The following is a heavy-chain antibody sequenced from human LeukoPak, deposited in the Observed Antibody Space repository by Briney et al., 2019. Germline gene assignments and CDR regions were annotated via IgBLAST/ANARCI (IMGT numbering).Heavy chain of an antibody. V-gene: IGHV3-21*01. CDR1: GFTFSSYS. Sequence: GGSLRLSCAASGFTFSSYSMNWVRQAPGKGLEWVSSISSSSSYIYYADSVKGRFTISRDNAKNSLYLQMNSLRAEDTAVYYCARPIFIVGASPFDYWGQGTLVTVSS. CDR2: ISSSSSYI. J-gene: IGHJ4*02. D-gene: IGHD1-26*01. CDR3: ARPIFIVGASPFDY.